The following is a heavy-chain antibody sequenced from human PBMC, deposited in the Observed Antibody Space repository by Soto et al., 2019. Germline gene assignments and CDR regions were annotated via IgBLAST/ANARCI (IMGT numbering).Heavy chain of an antibody. J-gene: IGHJ4*02. V-gene: IGHV3-66*01. Sequence: EVQLVESGGGLVQPGGSLRLSCAASGFTVSSNYMNWVRQAPGKGLEWASVIYSGVSTYYADSVKGRFTISRDNSKNTLYLQMNTLRAEDTAVYYCARGWWAHFDYWGQGTLVTVSS. CDR3: ARGWWAHFDY. D-gene: IGHD2-15*01. CDR2: IYSGVST. CDR1: GFTVSSNY.